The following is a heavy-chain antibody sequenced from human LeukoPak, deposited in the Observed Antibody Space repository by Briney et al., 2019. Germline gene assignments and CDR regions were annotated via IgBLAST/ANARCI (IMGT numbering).Heavy chain of an antibody. CDR3: VGGAPNWGFDY. V-gene: IGHV1-46*01. CDR2: INPSGGST. Sequence: PGASVKVSCKASGYTFTSYYMYWVRQAPGQGLEWMGIINPSGGSTSYAQKFQGRVTMTRDTSTSTVCMELSSLRSEDTAVYYCVGGAPNWGFDYWGQGTLVTVSS. CDR1: GYTFTSYY. J-gene: IGHJ4*02. D-gene: IGHD7-27*01.